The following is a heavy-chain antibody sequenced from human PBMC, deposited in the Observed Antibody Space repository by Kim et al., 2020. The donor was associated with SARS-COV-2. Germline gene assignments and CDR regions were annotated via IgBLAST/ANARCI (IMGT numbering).Heavy chain of an antibody. D-gene: IGHD1-7*01. V-gene: IGHV3-9*01. CDR3: AKDKAYNWNYGRGAYFDY. Sequence: KGRFTISRDNAKNSLYLQMNSLRAEDTALYYCAKDKAYNWNYGRGAYFDYWGQGTLVTVSS. J-gene: IGHJ4*02.